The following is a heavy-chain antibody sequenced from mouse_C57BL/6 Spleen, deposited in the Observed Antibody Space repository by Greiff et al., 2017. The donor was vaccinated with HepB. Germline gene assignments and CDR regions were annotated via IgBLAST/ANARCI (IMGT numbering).Heavy chain of an antibody. D-gene: IGHD3-3*01. CDR1: GFPFSDYG. Sequence: EVKLVESGGGLVKPGGSLKLSCSASGFPFSDYGMHWVRQAPEKGLEWVAYISSGSSTIYYADTVKGRFTISRDNAKNTLFLQMTSLRSEDTAMYYCARGDRYPAWFAYWGQGTLVTVSA. CDR3: ARGDRYPAWFAY. V-gene: IGHV5-17*01. CDR2: ISSGSSTI. J-gene: IGHJ3*01.